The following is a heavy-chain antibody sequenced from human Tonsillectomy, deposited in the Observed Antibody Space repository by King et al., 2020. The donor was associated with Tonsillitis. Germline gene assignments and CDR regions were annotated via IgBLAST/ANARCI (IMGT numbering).Heavy chain of an antibody. CDR3: ARDYGGNSIYWYFDL. V-gene: IGHV3-30-3*01. Sequence: VQLVESGGGVVQPGRSLRVSCAASGFTFSSYAIHWVRQAPGKGLEWVAVISYDGNIKYYADSVRGRFTISRDNSKNTLYLQMNSLRAEDTAVYYCARDYGGNSIYWYFDLLGRGTLVTVSS. CDR2: ISYDGNIK. CDR1: GFTFSSYA. D-gene: IGHD4-23*01. J-gene: IGHJ2*01.